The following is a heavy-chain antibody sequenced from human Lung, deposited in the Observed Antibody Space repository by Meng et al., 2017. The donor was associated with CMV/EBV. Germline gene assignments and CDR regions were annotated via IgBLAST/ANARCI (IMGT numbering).Heavy chain of an antibody. D-gene: IGHD5/OR15-5a*01. J-gene: IGHJ6*02. Sequence: LXCTVSGGSISSSSYYWSWIRQHPGKGPEWIGYVLHTGATYYSPSLNSRLTLSLDTSKNQFSLKLSSVTAADTAVYYCARDSLYEPKYGTDVWGPGTXVT. V-gene: IGHV4-31*03. CDR3: ARDSLYEPKYGTDV. CDR1: GGSISSSSYY. CDR2: VLHTGAT.